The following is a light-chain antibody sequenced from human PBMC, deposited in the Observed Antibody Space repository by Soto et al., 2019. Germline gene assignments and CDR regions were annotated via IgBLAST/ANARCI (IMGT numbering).Light chain of an antibody. J-gene: IGKJ4*01. CDR2: AAS. Sequence: DIQMTQSPSSLSSSLGDRVTITCRTSQSINTYLNWYQQKPGKAPKLLIYAASSLQSGVPSRFSGSGSGTDFTLTISSLKNEDFATYYCQQRYSTTLTFGGGTKVDIK. CDR1: QSINTY. CDR3: QQRYSTTLT. V-gene: IGKV1-39*01.